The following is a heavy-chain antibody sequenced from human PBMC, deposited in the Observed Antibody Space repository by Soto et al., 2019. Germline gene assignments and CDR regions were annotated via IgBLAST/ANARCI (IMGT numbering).Heavy chain of an antibody. Sequence: QVQLQESGPGLVKPSETLSLTCTVSGGSISSYYWSWIRQPPGKGLEWIGYIYYSGSTNYNPSLKSRVTISVDTSKNQFSLKLSSVTAADTAVYYCARQKASYDSSGYRAFDIWGQGTMVTVSS. V-gene: IGHV4-59*08. CDR3: ARQKASYDSSGYRAFDI. J-gene: IGHJ3*02. CDR2: IYYSGST. CDR1: GGSISSYY. D-gene: IGHD3-22*01.